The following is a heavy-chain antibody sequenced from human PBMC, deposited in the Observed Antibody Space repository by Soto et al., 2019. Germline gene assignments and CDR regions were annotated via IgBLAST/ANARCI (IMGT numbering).Heavy chain of an antibody. D-gene: IGHD1-26*01. CDR3: ARGMGKGYFDY. CDR1: GDSISSGGYY. CDR2: ISTSGST. Sequence: QVQLQESGPGLVKPSQTLSLTCTVSGDSISSGGYYWSWIRQHPGKGLEWIGHISTSGSTYFNPSLKSRVTISVDTSKNQFSLNLSSVTAADTAVYYCARGMGKGYFDYWGQGILVTVSS. J-gene: IGHJ4*02. V-gene: IGHV4-31*03.